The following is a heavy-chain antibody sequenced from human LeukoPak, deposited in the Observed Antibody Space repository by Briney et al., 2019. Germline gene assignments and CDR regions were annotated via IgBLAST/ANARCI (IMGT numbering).Heavy chain of an antibody. J-gene: IGHJ4*02. D-gene: IGHD1-1*01. Sequence: GRSLRLSCTASGFPFGDYSMIWVRQAPGKGLEWVSYISSSGNTVYYADSVKGRFTISRDSARNSLYLQMNGLRAEDTAVYYCARAGYPDYWGQGTLVTVSS. CDR1: GFPFGDYS. CDR3: ARAGYPDY. V-gene: IGHV3-48*03. CDR2: ISSSGNTV.